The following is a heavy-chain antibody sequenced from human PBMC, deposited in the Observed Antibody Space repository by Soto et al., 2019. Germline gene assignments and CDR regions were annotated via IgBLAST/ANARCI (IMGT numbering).Heavy chain of an antibody. CDR1: GFTFSSYA. CDR3: AEGGAAGDAFDI. CDR2: ISGSGGST. J-gene: IGHJ3*02. Sequence: SLRLSCAASGFTFSSYAMSWVRQAPGKGLEWVSAISGSGGSTYYADSVKGRFTISRDNSKNTLYLQMNSLRAEDTAVYYCAEGGAAGDAFDIWGQGTMVTVSS. D-gene: IGHD6-13*01. V-gene: IGHV3-23*01.